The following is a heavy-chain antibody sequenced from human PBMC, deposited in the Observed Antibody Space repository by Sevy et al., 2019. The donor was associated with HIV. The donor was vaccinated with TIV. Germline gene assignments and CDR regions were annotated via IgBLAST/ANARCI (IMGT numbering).Heavy chain of an antibody. CDR3: ATTKDYYDSSAYPVDY. D-gene: IGHD3-22*01. CDR1: GYTLTAFA. CDR2: FDPEDDER. Sequence: ASVKVSCKVSGYTLTAFAMHWVRQAPGKGLEWMGTFDPEDDERIYAQKFQGRVSMTEDTSADTAYMELSSLRSEDTAIYYCATTKDYYDSSAYPVDYWGQVTLVTFSS. J-gene: IGHJ4*02. V-gene: IGHV1-24*01.